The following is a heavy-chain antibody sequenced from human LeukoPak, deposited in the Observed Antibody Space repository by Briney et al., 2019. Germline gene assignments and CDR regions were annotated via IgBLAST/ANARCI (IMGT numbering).Heavy chain of an antibody. J-gene: IGHJ6*02. CDR1: GYTFTGYY. Sequence: ASVKVSCKASGYTFTGYYMHWVRQAPGQGLEWMGWINPNSGGTNYAQKVQGRVTMTRDTSISTAYMELSRLRSDDTAVYYCARVILTTVTSSYYGMDVWGQGTTVTVSS. CDR2: INPNSGGT. V-gene: IGHV1-2*02. D-gene: IGHD4-17*01. CDR3: ARVILTTVTSSYYGMDV.